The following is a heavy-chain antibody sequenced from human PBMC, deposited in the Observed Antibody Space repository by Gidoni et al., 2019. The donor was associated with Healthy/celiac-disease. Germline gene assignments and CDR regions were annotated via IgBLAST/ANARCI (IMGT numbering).Heavy chain of an antibody. V-gene: IGHV4-59*01. Sequence: QVQLQESGPGLVKPSETLSLTCTVSGGSISSYYWGWIRQPPGKGLEWIGYIYYSGSTNYNPSLKSRVTISVDTSKNQFSLKLSSVTAADTAVYYCASENSSGWYFDYWGQGTLVTVSS. J-gene: IGHJ4*02. CDR2: IYYSGST. CDR3: ASENSSGWYFDY. CDR1: GGSISSYY. D-gene: IGHD6-19*01.